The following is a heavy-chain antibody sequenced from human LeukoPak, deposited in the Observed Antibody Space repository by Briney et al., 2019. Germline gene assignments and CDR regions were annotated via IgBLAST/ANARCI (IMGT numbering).Heavy chain of an antibody. J-gene: IGHJ4*02. CDR3: ASDVITIFGVVPD. Sequence: GGSLRLSCAASGFTFSSYSMNWVRQAPGKGLEWVSSISSSSSYIYYADSVKGRFTISRDNAKNSLYLQMNSLRAEDTAVYYCASDVITIFGVVPDWGQGTLVTVSS. V-gene: IGHV3-21*01. CDR1: GFTFSSYS. D-gene: IGHD3-3*01. CDR2: ISSSSSYI.